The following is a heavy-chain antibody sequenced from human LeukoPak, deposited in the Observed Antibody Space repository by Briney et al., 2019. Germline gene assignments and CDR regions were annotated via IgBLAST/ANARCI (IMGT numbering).Heavy chain of an antibody. CDR1: GFTFSSYG. CDR2: IRYDGSNK. J-gene: IGHJ4*02. D-gene: IGHD3-22*01. CDR3: AKEVGSGYYSRSFVGDY. Sequence: PGGSLRLSCAASGFTFSSYGMHWVRQAPGKGLEWVAFIRYDGSNKYYADSVKGRFTISRDNSKNTLYLQMNSLRAEDTAVYYCAKEVGSGYYSRSFVGDYWGQGTLVTVSS. V-gene: IGHV3-30*02.